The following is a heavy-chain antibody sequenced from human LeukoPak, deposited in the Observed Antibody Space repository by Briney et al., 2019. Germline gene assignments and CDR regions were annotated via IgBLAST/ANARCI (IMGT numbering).Heavy chain of an antibody. CDR2: ILLDGSNQ. J-gene: IGHJ6*03. Sequence: RGSLRLSCAASGLTFRRWGMHWVRQPPGKGLEWVAVILLDGSNQYYADSVKGRFTTSRDNSKNMLYLQMDSLRAEDTAVYYCATEGPNYYMDVWGRGTTVTVS. CDR3: ATEGPNYYMDV. V-gene: IGHV3-33*01. CDR1: GLTFRRWG.